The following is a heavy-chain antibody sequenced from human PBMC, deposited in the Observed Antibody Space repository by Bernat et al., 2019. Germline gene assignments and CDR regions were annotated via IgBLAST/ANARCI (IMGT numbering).Heavy chain of an antibody. CDR3: AKGTSGAGDFDY. V-gene: IGHV3-33*06. Sequence: QVQLVESGGGVVQAGRSLRLSCAASGYTFSKSGMHWVRQAPGKGLEWVAVIWGDGSKKFYADYVKGRFSISKDDSKNTLYLQMNSLTAEDTAVYYWAKGTSGAGDFDYWGQGALVTVSS. CDR2: IWGDGSKK. CDR1: GYTFSKSG. J-gene: IGHJ4*02. D-gene: IGHD3-3*02.